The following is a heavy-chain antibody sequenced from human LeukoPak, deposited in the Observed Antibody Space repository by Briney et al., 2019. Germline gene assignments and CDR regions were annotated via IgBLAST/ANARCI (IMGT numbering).Heavy chain of an antibody. CDR2: IHYSRST. D-gene: IGHD3-22*01. CDR3: ARVTYYYDSSGYSTYGMDV. CDR1: GGSISSYY. Sequence: SSETLSLTCTVSGGSISSYYWSWIRQPPGKGLEWIGYIHYSRSTNYNPSLKSRVTISVDTSKNQFSLKLSSVTAADTAVYYCARVTYYYDSSGYSTYGMDVWGQGTTVTVSS. J-gene: IGHJ6*02. V-gene: IGHV4-59*01.